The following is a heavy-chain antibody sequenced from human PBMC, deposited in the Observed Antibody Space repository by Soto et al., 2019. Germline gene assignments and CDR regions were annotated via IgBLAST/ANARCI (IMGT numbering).Heavy chain of an antibody. J-gene: IGHJ6*02. CDR3: AREYGYSSGWPRTNYYYYGMDV. Sequence: PSETLSLTCTVSGGSVSSGSYYWSWIRQPPGKGLEWIGYIYYSGSTNYNPSLKSRVTISVDTSKNQFSLKLSSVTAADTAVYYCAREYGYSSGWPRTNYYYYGMDVWGQGTTVTVSS. CDR1: GGSVSSGSYY. V-gene: IGHV4-61*01. D-gene: IGHD6-19*01. CDR2: IYYSGST.